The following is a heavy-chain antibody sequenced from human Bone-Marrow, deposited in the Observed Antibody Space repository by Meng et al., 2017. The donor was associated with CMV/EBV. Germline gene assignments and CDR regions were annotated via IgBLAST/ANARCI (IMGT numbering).Heavy chain of an antibody. Sequence: ASVKVSCKASGYTFTGYYMHWVRQAPGQGLEWMGWINPNSGGTNYAQKFQGRVTMTRDTSISTAYMELSRLRSDDTAVYYCARDAMITFGGVIVPEGYWGQGTLVTVSS. J-gene: IGHJ4*02. V-gene: IGHV1-2*02. CDR2: INPNSGGT. CDR3: ARDAMITFGGVIVPEGY. D-gene: IGHD3-16*02. CDR1: GYTFTGYY.